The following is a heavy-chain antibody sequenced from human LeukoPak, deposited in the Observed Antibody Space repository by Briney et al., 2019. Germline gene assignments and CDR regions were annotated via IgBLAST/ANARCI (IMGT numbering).Heavy chain of an antibody. D-gene: IGHD3-10*01. CDR3: ARDGGSGGENDY. V-gene: IGHV3-48*02. Sequence: GGSLRLSCAASGFTFRSYNMNWVRQAPGKGLEWVAYIGTRGSPIYYADSVKGRFTISRDNAKNSLYLQMNSLRDEDTAVYYCARDGGSGGENDYWGQGTLVTVSS. J-gene: IGHJ4*02. CDR2: IGTRGSPI. CDR1: GFTFRSYN.